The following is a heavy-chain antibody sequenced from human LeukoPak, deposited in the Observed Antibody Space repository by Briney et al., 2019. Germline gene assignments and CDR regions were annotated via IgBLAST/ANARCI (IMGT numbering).Heavy chain of an antibody. Sequence: SETLSLTCTASGGSISSGDYYWSWIRQPPGKGLEWIGEINHSGSTNYNPSLKSRVTISVDTSKNQFSLKLSSVTAADTAVYYCARSGELGITMVRGITLPPDYWGQGTLVTVSS. D-gene: IGHD3-10*01. V-gene: IGHV4-39*07. CDR1: GGSISSGDYY. CDR2: INHSGST. CDR3: ARSGELGITMVRGITLPPDY. J-gene: IGHJ4*02.